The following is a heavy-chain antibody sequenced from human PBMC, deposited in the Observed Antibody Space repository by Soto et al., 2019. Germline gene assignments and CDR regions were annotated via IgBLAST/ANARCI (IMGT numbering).Heavy chain of an antibody. CDR1: GGSISSGGYS. CDR3: AREVSSSSYYYFDY. V-gene: IGHV4-30-2*01. Sequence: SETLSLTCAVSGGSISSGGYSWSWIRQPPGKGLEWIGYIYHSGSTYYNPSLKSRVTISVDRSKNQFSLKLSSVTAADTAVYYCAREVSSSSYYYFDYWGQGTLVTVSS. J-gene: IGHJ4*02. D-gene: IGHD6-6*01. CDR2: IYHSGST.